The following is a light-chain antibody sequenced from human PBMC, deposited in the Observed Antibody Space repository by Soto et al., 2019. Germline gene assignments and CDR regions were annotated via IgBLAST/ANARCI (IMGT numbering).Light chain of an antibody. CDR2: DAS. CDR3: QQRSNELT. V-gene: IGKV3-11*01. J-gene: IGKJ4*02. Sequence: IVLTQYPATLALSPGARATLSCRATQSVSSYLAWYQQKPGPAPRLLIYDASNRAPGIPARFKGSGSGTDYTLTIYCLEPEDLAVYDGQQRSNELTVGGGTKVEIK. CDR1: QSVSSY.